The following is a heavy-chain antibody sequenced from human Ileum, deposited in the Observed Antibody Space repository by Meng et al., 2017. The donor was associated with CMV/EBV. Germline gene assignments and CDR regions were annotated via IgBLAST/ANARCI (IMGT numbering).Heavy chain of an antibody. CDR2: INHSGST. V-gene: IGHV4-34*01. Sequence: SETLSLTCAVYGGSFSGYYWSWIRQPPGKGLEWIGEINHSGSTNYNPSLKSRVTISVDTSKNQFSLKLSSVTAADTAVYYCASSHTFNWFDPWGQGTLVTVSS. J-gene: IGHJ5*02. D-gene: IGHD2-2*02. CDR3: ASSHTFNWFDP. CDR1: GGSFSGYY.